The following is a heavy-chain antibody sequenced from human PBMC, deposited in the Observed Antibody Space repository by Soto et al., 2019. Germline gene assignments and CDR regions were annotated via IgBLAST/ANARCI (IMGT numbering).Heavy chain of an antibody. CDR3: ATASGRGWYNWFDP. D-gene: IGHD6-19*01. CDR2: IIPKFGTT. CDR1: GDTFSSYG. J-gene: IGHJ5*02. V-gene: IGHV1-69*01. Sequence: QVQLVQSGAEVKKPGSSVKVSCKASGDTFSSYGISWVRQAPGQGLEFMGGIIPKFGTTNYAQKFRGRVTINADESTSTAYMEVSSLRSEDTAVYYCATASGRGWYNWFDPWGQGTLVTVSS.